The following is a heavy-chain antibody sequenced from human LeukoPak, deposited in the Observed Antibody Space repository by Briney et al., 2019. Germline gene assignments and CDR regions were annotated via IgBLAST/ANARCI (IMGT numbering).Heavy chain of an antibody. J-gene: IGHJ6*02. CDR2: INPNSGGT. V-gene: IGHV1-2*02. CDR3: ARGPHYYYYYGMDV. CDR1: GYTFTGYY. Sequence: ASVTVSCKASGYTFTGYYMHWVRQAPGQGLEWMGWINPNSGGTNYAQKFQGRVTMTRDTSISTAYMELSRLRSDDTAVYYCARGPHYYYYYGMDVWGQGTTVTVSS.